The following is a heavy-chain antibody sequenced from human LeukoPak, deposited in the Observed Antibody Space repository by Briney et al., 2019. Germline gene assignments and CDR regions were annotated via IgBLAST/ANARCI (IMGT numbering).Heavy chain of an antibody. V-gene: IGHV3-73*01. Sequence: PGGSLRLSCAASGFTFSGSAMHWVRQASGKGLEWVGRIRSKANSYATAYAASVKGRFTISRDDSKNTAYLQMNSLKTEDTAVYYCTRLPSLGEVGSVGDYWGQGTLVTVSS. CDR3: TRLPSLGEVGSVGDY. CDR1: GFTFSGSA. J-gene: IGHJ4*02. CDR2: IRSKANSYAT. D-gene: IGHD3-10*01.